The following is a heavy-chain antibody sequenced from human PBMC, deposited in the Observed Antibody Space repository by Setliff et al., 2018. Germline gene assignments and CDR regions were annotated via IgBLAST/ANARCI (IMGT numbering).Heavy chain of an antibody. Sequence: SETLSLTCTVSGGSISRGSYDWSWIRQPAGKGLEWIGRIYTSGSTNYNPSLKGRVTISVDTSKNQFSLKLSSVTAADTAVYYCARGGYSYGLGGFPLDYWGQGTLVTVSS. V-gene: IGHV4-61*02. CDR3: ARGGYSYGLGGFPLDY. CDR2: IYTSGST. J-gene: IGHJ4*02. CDR1: GGSISRGSYD. D-gene: IGHD5-18*01.